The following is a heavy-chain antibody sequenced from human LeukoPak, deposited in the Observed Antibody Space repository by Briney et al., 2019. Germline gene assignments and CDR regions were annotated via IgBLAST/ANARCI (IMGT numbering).Heavy chain of an antibody. CDR2: IIPIFGTA. CDR3: ARAIGGYGSGTYYYYMDI. J-gene: IGHJ6*03. V-gene: IGHV1-69*05. Sequence: ASVKVSCKASGGTFSSYAISWVRQALGQGLEWMGGIIPIFGTANYAQKFQGRVTITTDTSTSTAYMELRSLRSDDTAVYYCARAIGGYGSGTYYYYMDIWGKGTTVTVSS. D-gene: IGHD3-10*01. CDR1: GGTFSSYA.